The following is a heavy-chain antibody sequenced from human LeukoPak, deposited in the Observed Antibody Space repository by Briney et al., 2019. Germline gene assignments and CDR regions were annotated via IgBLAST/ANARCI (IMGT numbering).Heavy chain of an antibody. CDR1: GFTFSSYW. Sequence: GGSLRLSCAASGFTFSSYWMSWVRQAPGQGLEWVANIKQDGSEKHYVDSVKGRFTVSRDNAKNSLYLQMASLRAEDTAVYYCVRAGGSSWSDYWGQGTLLIVSS. J-gene: IGHJ4*02. CDR2: IKQDGSEK. D-gene: IGHD6-13*01. V-gene: IGHV3-7*01. CDR3: VRAGGSSWSDY.